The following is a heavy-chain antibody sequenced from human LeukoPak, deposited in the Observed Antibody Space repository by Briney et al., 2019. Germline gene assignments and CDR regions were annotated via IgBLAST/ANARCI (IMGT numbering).Heavy chain of an antibody. Sequence: TSETLSLTCTVSGGSISSSSYYWGWLRQPPGKGLVWLGSIYYSGSTYYNPSLKSRVTISVDTSKNQFSLKLGSVTAADTAVYYCARRGLIFGVVTPFDYWGQGTLVTVSS. J-gene: IGHJ4*02. CDR2: IYYSGST. CDR3: ARRGLIFGVVTPFDY. V-gene: IGHV4-39*01. CDR1: GGSISSSSYY. D-gene: IGHD3-3*02.